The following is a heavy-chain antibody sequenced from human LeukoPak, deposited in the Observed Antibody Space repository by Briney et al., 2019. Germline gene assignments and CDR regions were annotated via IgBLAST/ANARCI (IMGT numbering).Heavy chain of an antibody. V-gene: IGHV4-34*01. CDR1: GRSFSGYY. J-gene: IGHJ4*02. CDR2: INHSGST. CDR3: ARGRGRYYYDSSGYYY. D-gene: IGHD3-22*01. Sequence: SETLSLTCAVYGRSFSGYYWSWIRQPPGKGLEWIGEINHSGSTNYNPSLKSRVTISVDTSKNQFSLKLSSVTAADTAVYYCARGRGRYYYDSSGYYYWGQGTLVTVSS.